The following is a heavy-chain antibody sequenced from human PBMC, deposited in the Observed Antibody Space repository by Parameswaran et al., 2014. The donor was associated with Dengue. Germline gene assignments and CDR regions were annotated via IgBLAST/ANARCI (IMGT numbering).Heavy chain of an antibody. Sequence: RWIRQPPGKGLEWVSAISGSGGSTYYADSVKGRFTISRDNSKNTLYLQMNSLRAEDTAVYYCAKGGWFGEDGMDVWGQGTTVTVSS. V-gene: IGHV3-23*01. J-gene: IGHJ6*02. D-gene: IGHD3-10*01. CDR3: AKGGWFGEDGMDV. CDR2: ISGSGGST.